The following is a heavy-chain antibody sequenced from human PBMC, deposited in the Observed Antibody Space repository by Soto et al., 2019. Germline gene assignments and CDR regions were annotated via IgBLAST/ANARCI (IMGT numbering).Heavy chain of an antibody. D-gene: IGHD2-8*01. Sequence: GASVKVSCKASGYTFTRYGISCVRQAPGQGLEWMGWISGYNGDTKYAQKFQGRVTMTVDTSTTTAYMELRSLTSDDRAVYYCAKNGQPPYYYYGMDVWGQGTTVTVSS. J-gene: IGHJ6*02. CDR1: GYTFTRYG. V-gene: IGHV1-18*01. CDR2: ISGYNGDT. CDR3: AKNGQPPYYYYGMDV.